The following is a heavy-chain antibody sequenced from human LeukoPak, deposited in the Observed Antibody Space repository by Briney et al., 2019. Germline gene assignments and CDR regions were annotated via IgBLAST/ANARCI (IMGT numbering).Heavy chain of an antibody. CDR3: ARVWGAAPGILTGYFDL. V-gene: IGHV1-18*01. CDR1: GYMFTTYG. Sequence: GASVKVSCKASGYMFTTYGLSGVRQAPGKELKWMGWINVYNGNTNYAQRLQRRVTMTTDTSTGTAYMELRSLRSDDTAVYYCARVWGAAPGILTGYFDLWGRGTLVAVSS. D-gene: IGHD6-13*01. CDR2: INVYNGNT. J-gene: IGHJ2*01.